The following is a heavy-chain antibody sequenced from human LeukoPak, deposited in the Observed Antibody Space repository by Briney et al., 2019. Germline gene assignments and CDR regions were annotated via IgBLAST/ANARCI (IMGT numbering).Heavy chain of an antibody. CDR2: TYYRSKWYN. V-gene: IGHV6-1*01. CDR3: ALEGDGYNQDYFDY. D-gene: IGHD5-24*01. CDR1: GDSVSSNSAA. J-gene: IGHJ4*02. Sequence: SSQTLSLTCAISGDSVSSNSAAWIWIRQSPSRGLEWLGRTYYRSKWYNDYAVSVKSRITINPDTSKNQFSLQLNSVTPEDTAVYYCALEGDGYNQDYFDYWGQGTLVTVSS.